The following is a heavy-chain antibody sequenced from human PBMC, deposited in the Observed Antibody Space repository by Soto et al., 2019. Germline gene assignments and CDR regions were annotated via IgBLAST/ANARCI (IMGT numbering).Heavy chain of an antibody. D-gene: IGHD3-16*01. V-gene: IGHV1-18*01. J-gene: IGHJ6*02. CDR2: INGYTGNT. CDR3: ARSWVTGKGGIDV. Sequence: QVQLVQSGAEVKKPGASVKVSCKASGYTFTSYGLSWVRQAPGQGLEWMGWINGYTGNTNYAQKFQGRVTMTTDTSTHTAYLDLWTLISDDTAVYYCARSWVTGKGGIDVWGQGTTVTVAS. CDR1: GYTFTSYG.